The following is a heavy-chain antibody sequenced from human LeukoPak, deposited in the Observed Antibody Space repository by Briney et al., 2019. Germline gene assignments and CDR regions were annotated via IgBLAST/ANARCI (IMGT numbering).Heavy chain of an antibody. D-gene: IGHD4-11*01. CDR2: IFYAGST. CDR3: ARITTWGYYFDY. J-gene: IGHJ4*02. V-gene: IGHV4-31*03. CDR1: GGSISSGGHY. Sequence: SETLSLTCSVSGGSISSGGHYWSWIRQHPGKGLEWIGFIFYAGSTYYNPSLKSRVAISVDTSKNQFSLRLNSVTAADTAVYHCARITTWGYYFDYWGQGTLVSVSS.